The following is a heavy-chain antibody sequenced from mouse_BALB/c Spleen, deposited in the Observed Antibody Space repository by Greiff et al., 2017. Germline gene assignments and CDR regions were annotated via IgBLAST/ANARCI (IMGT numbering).Heavy chain of an antibody. V-gene: IGHV1S135*01. CDR3: ARSEPRGFAY. D-gene: IGHD3-3*01. CDR2: IDPFNGGT. CDR1: GYSFTSYY. Sequence: VQLQQSGPELMKPGASVKISCKASGYSFTSYYMHWVKQSHGKSLEWIGYIDPFNGGTSYNQKFKGKATLTVDKSSSTAYMHLSSLTSEDSAVYYCARSEPRGFAYWGQGTLVTVSA. J-gene: IGHJ3*01.